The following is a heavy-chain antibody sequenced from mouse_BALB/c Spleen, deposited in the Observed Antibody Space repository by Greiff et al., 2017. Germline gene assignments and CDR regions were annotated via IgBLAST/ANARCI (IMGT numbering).Heavy chain of an antibody. J-gene: IGHJ2*01. CDR2: ISYSGST. CDR3: ARDYYGSSYVDYFDY. V-gene: IGHV3-2*02. CDR1: GYSITSDYA. Sequence: EVQLQESGPGLVKPSQSLSLTCTVTGYSITSDYAWNWIRQFPGNKLEWMGYISYSGSTSYNPSLKSRISITRDTSKNQFFLQLNSVTTEDTATYYCARDYYGSSYVDYFDYWGQGTTLTVSS. D-gene: IGHD1-1*01.